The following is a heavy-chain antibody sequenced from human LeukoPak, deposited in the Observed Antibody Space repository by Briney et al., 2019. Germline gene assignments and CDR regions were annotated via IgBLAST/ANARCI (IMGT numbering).Heavy chain of an antibody. CDR3: ARGIGTTNFDY. CDR1: GDSTNGYY. D-gene: IGHD1-7*01. J-gene: IGHJ4*02. V-gene: IGHV4-4*07. CDR2: IYTSGTT. Sequence: PSETLSLTCTVSGDSTNGYYWSWIRQPAGEGLEWIGRIYTSGTTNYNPSLKSRVTMSVDTSKTQFSLRPNSVTAADTAVYYCARGIGTTNFDYWGQGALVTVSS.